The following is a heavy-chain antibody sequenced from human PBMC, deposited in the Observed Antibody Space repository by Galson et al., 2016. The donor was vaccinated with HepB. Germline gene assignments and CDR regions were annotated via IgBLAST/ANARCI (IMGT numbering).Heavy chain of an antibody. V-gene: IGHV6-1*01. Sequence: CAISGDSVSSNSATWNWIRQSPSRGLEWLGRTYYRSKWYNDYAVSVKSRITINPDTSKNQFSLQLNSVTAADTAVYYCARGHPRGRYDYTSGNYNNVVFDVWGQGTLVTVSA. CDR2: TYYRSKWYN. J-gene: IGHJ5*02. D-gene: IGHD3-10*01. CDR1: GDSVSSNSAT. CDR3: ARGHPRGRYDYTSGNYNNVVFDV.